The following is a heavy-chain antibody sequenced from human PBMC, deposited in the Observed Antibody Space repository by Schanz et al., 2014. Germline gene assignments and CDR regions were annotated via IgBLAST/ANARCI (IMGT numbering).Heavy chain of an antibody. V-gene: IGHV3-23*04. D-gene: IGHD6-13*01. CDR2: ISGSGGDT. CDR3: AKDLAAVGVFDY. Sequence: VQLVESGGGLVKPGGSLRLSCAASGLTFSDYYMSWIRQAPGKGLEWVSTISGSGGDTYPADSVKGRFIISRDNSKNTLYLQVNSLRAEDTAIYYCAKDLAAVGVFDYWGQGSLVTVSP. CDR1: GLTFSDYY. J-gene: IGHJ4*02.